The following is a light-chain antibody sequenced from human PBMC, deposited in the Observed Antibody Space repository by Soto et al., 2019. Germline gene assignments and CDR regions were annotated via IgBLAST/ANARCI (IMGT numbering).Light chain of an antibody. J-gene: IGLJ3*02. Sequence: QSALTQPPSASGSPGQSVTVPCTGTSSDVGGYNFVSWYQQHPGEAPKLMIYEVSKRPSGVPDRFSGSKSGNTASLTVSGLQAEDEADYYCSSYAGSNNLNWLFGGGTKLTVL. CDR1: SSDVGGYNF. CDR3: SSYAGSNNLNWL. CDR2: EVS. V-gene: IGLV2-8*01.